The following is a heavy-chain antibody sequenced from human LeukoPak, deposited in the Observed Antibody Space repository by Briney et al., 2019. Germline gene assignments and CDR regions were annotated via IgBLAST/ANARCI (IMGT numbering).Heavy chain of an antibody. CDR3: ASLYGDYVSSDY. V-gene: IGHV1-2*02. D-gene: IGHD4-17*01. CDR1: GYTFTAYY. CDR2: IHPNSGGT. Sequence: ASVKVSCKASGYTFTAYYIHWVRQAPGQGLEWMGWIHPNSGGTNYAQRFQGRVTMTRDTSISTVYMELSRLRSDDTAVYYCASLYGDYVSSDYWGQGTLVTVSS. J-gene: IGHJ4*02.